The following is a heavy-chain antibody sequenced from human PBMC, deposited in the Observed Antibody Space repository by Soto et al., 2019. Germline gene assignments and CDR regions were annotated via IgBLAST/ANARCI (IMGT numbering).Heavy chain of an antibody. D-gene: IGHD3-10*01. CDR2: INAGNGNT. CDR1: GYTFTSYA. CDR3: AVGYGSGIPTYYCIDV. Sequence: QVQLVQSGAEVKKPGASVKVSCKASGYTFTSYAMHWVRQAPGQRLEWMGWINAGNGNTKYSQKFQGRVTITRDTTASAAYMGLGSLKSENTAVDYWAVGYGSGIPTYYCIDVWGKGTTVTVSS. V-gene: IGHV1-3*01. J-gene: IGHJ6*03.